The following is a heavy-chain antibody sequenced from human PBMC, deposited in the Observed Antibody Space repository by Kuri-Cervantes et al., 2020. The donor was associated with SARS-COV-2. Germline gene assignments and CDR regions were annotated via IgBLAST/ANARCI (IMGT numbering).Heavy chain of an antibody. Sequence: ASVKVSCKASGYTFTSYYMHWVRQAPGQGLEWMGIINPSGGSTSYAQKFQGRVTITADESTSTAYMELSSLRSEDTAVYYCARSGWSKKHGYYYYGMDVWGQGTTVTVSS. CDR2: INPSGGST. CDR1: GYTFTSYY. J-gene: IGHJ6*02. D-gene: IGHD2-15*01. CDR3: ARSGWSKKHGYYYYGMDV. V-gene: IGHV1-46*01.